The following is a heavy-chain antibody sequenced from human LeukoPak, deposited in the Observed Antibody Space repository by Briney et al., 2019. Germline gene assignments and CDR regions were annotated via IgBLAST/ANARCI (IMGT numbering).Heavy chain of an antibody. V-gene: IGHV3-74*01. CDR1: GFTFSSYW. CDR3: ARAQPSGYCSSTSCHGWFDP. Sequence: GGSLRLSCAASGFTFSSYWMHWVRQAPGKGLVWVSRTNSDGSSTSYADSVKGRFTISRDNAKNTLYLQMNSLRAEETAVYYCARAQPSGYCSSTSCHGWFDPWGQGTLVTVSS. D-gene: IGHD2-2*01. J-gene: IGHJ5*02. CDR2: TNSDGSST.